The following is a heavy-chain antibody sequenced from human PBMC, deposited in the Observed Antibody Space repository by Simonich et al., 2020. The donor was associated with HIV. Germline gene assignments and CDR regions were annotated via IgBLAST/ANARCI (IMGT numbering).Heavy chain of an antibody. CDR3: ARLLGDYFDY. J-gene: IGHJ4*02. D-gene: IGHD3-16*01. Sequence: QVQLVQSGPEVKKPGASVKVSCKASGYTFTSFGLTWLRQAPGQGLEWMGGISAHNGKTNYAQKFQDRVTMTTDTATTTTHMEVRSLRSDDTAVYYCARLLGDYFDYWGQGTLVTVSS. CDR2: ISAHNGKT. CDR1: GYTFTSFG. V-gene: IGHV1-18*01.